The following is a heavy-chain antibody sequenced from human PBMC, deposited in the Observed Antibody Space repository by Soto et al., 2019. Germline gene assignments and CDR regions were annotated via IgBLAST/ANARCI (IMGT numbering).Heavy chain of an antibody. CDR1: GFTFSSYG. CDR3: AKXRHYDILTGRYYYGMDV. V-gene: IGHV3-30*18. D-gene: IGHD3-9*01. J-gene: IGHJ6*02. CDR2: ISYDGSNK. Sequence: GGSLRLSCAASGFTFSSYGMHWVRQAPGKGLEWVAVISYDGSNKYYADSVKGRFTISRDNSKNTLYLQMDSLRAEDTAVYYCAKXRHYDILTGRYYYGMDVWGQGTTVTVSS.